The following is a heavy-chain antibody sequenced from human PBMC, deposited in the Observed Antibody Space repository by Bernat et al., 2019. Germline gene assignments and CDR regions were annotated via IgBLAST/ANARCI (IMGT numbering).Heavy chain of an antibody. Sequence: EVQLLESGGGLVQPGGSLRLSCAASGFTFSSYAMSWVRQAPGKGLEWVSAISGSGGSTYYADSVKGRFTISRDNSKNTLYLQMNSLRAEDTAVYYCAKSDDYYDSSGYWRYFDYWGQGTLVTVSS. J-gene: IGHJ4*02. CDR1: GFTFSSYA. CDR3: AKSDDYYDSSGYWRYFDY. V-gene: IGHV3-23*01. CDR2: ISGSGGST. D-gene: IGHD3-22*01.